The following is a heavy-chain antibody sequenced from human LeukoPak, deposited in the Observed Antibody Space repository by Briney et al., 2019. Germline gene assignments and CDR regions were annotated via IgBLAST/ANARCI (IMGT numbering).Heavy chain of an antibody. V-gene: IGHV3-30*02. J-gene: IGHJ5*02. Sequence: PGGSLRLSCAASGFTFSDYYMSWIRQAPGKGLDWVAFIRDDGSNKYYGDSVKGRFTISRDNSKNTLYLQMNSLRTEDTAMYYCAKVFCTTTSCYGSGWFDPWGQGTLVTVSS. CDR1: GFTFSDYY. CDR3: AKVFCTTTSCYGSGWFDP. D-gene: IGHD2-2*01. CDR2: IRDDGSNK.